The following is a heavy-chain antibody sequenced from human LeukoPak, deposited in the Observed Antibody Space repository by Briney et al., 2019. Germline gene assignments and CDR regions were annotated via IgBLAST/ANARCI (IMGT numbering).Heavy chain of an antibody. D-gene: IGHD5-24*01. Sequence: ASVKVSCKASGYTFTSYYMHWVRQAPGQGLEWMGWINPNSGGTNYAQKFQGRVTMTRDTSISTAYMELSRLRSDDTAVYYCAGVEMATITMGFDYWGQGTLVTVSS. CDR3: AGVEMATITMGFDY. J-gene: IGHJ4*02. CDR1: GYTFTSYY. V-gene: IGHV1-2*02. CDR2: INPNSGGT.